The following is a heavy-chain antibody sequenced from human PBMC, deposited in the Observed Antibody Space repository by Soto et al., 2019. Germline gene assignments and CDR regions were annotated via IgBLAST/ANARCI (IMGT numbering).Heavy chain of an antibody. CDR1: GFTFSGYV. V-gene: IGHV3-33*01. Sequence: PGESRRRCWAASGFTFSGYVMHWGGEAPGKGLEWVTVIWYDGSNKHYADSVRGRFTISRDNSKNTLYLQMSSLRVEDTAVYYCARDRVAVAGTGAFDIWGQGTMVTVSS. CDR3: ARDRVAVAGTGAFDI. D-gene: IGHD6-19*01. CDR2: IWYDGSNK. J-gene: IGHJ3*02.